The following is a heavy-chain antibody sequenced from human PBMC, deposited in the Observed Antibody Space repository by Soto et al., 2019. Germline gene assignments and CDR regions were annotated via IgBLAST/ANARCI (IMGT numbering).Heavy chain of an antibody. CDR1: GGSVSRGSYY. D-gene: IGHD3-10*01. CDR2: IYYSGRT. CDR3: ARDDGPYYGSGMGGLVDF. Sequence: QVQLQESGPGLVKPSETLSLTCTVSGGSVSRGSYYWSWIRQPPGKGLEWIGYIYYSGRTNYNPSFKSRVNISLYTSKNEFSLNISSVTAADTAVYYCARDDGPYYGSGMGGLVDFWGQGTLVAVSS. V-gene: IGHV4-61*01. J-gene: IGHJ4*02.